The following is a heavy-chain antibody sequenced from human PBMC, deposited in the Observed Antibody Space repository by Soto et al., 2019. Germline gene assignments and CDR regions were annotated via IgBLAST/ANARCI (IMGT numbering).Heavy chain of an antibody. CDR3: ARDTQQDSNGYYLEWFDP. J-gene: IGHJ5*02. CDR1: GYTFTTYG. D-gene: IGHD3-22*01. CDR2: INPSNDNT. Sequence: QVQLVQSGAEVKRPGASVKVSCKASGYTFTTYGFNWVRQAPGQGLEWMGWINPSNDNTNYAQKFRGRVTMTTDASTSTAHMELRSLKSDDTAVYYCARDTQQDSNGYYLEWFDPWGQGTLVTVSS. V-gene: IGHV1-18*04.